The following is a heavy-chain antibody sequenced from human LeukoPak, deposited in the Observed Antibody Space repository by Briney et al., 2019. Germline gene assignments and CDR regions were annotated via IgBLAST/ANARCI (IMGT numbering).Heavy chain of an antibody. CDR3: ARGPPRGSSDDYFDY. CDR2: ISAYNRNT. CDR1: GYTFTSYA. D-gene: IGHD3-10*01. Sequence: ASVKVSCKAFGYTFTSYAFTWVRQAPGQGLEWMGWISAYNRNTNYAQRLQARVTMTTVTSTSTAYMELRSLRSDDTAVYYCARGPPRGSSDDYFDYWGQGTLVTVSS. J-gene: IGHJ4*02. V-gene: IGHV1-18*01.